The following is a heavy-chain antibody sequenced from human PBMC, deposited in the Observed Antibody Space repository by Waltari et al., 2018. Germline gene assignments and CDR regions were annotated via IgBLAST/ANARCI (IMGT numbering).Heavy chain of an antibody. CDR3: ATYRGLGY. J-gene: IGHJ4*02. V-gene: IGHV3-7*03. D-gene: IGHD3-16*01. Sequence: VSTYVMTRGRQAAGRCLEWVSNINYDGSVKNYVDSVKGRFTISRDNARNSLYLQMNSLRAEDTALYYCATYRGLGYWGQGTQVTVSS. CDR2: INYDGSVK. CDR1: VSTYV.